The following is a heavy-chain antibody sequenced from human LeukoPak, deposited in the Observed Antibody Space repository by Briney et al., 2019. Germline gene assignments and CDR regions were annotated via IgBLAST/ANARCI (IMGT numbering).Heavy chain of an antibody. D-gene: IGHD3-16*01. CDR2: IHAGNGKT. J-gene: IGHJ5*02. Sequence: AASVKVSCKSSGYTFNVHWVRQAPGQRLEWMGWIHAGNGKTKYSQKFQGRVTFIRDTSATTAYMELSSLTSADTAIYYCAGNSPGGSIAEGDWFDPWGQGTLVTVSS. V-gene: IGHV1-3*01. CDR3: AGNSPGGSIAEGDWFDP. CDR1: GYTFN.